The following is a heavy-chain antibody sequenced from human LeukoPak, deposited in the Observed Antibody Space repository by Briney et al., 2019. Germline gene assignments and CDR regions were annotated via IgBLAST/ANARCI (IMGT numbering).Heavy chain of an antibody. V-gene: IGHV3-23*01. CDR1: GFTFSSYG. D-gene: IGHD3-10*01. Sequence: GGSLRLSCAASGFTFSSYGMSWVRQAPGKGLEWVSAISGSGGSTYYADSVKGRFTISRDNSKNTLYLQMNSLRAEDTAVYYCAKDDAMVRVYNYFDYWGQGTLVTVSS. CDR3: AKDDAMVRVYNYFDY. J-gene: IGHJ4*02. CDR2: ISGSGGST.